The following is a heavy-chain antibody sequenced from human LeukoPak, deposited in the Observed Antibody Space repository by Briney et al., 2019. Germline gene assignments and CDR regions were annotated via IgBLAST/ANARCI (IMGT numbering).Heavy chain of an antibody. CDR1: GYSISSGYY. D-gene: IGHD3-9*01. J-gene: IGHJ3*02. CDR2: IYPSGST. Sequence: SETLSLTCTVSGYSISSGYYWGWIRQPPGKGLEWIGSIYPSGSTYYNPSLKSRVTISVDTSKNQFSLKLSSVTAADTAVYYCARVPLQNYDILTGSLTPAFDIWGQGTMVTVSS. V-gene: IGHV4-38-2*02. CDR3: ARVPLQNYDILTGSLTPAFDI.